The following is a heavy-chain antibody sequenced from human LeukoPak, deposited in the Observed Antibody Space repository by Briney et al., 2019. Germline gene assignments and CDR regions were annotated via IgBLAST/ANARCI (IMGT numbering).Heavy chain of an antibody. CDR3: ARDKLGLGELSLYDQ. CDR2: LNPNSGGT. CDR1: GYTLTGYY. D-gene: IGHD3-16*02. J-gene: IGHJ5*02. Sequence: ASVKVSCKASGYTLTGYYMHWVRQAPGQGLEWMGWLNPNSGGTKYAQKFQGRVTMTRDTSISTAYMELSRLRSDDTAMYYCARDKLGLGELSLYDQWGQGTLVTVFS. V-gene: IGHV1-2*02.